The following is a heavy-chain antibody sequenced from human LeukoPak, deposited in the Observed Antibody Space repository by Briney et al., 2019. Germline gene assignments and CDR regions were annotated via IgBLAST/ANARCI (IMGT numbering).Heavy chain of an antibody. CDR3: ARGYNWNYFDY. D-gene: IGHD1-20*01. CDR1: GFTFSSYA. J-gene: IGHJ4*02. CDR2: ISYDGSNK. V-gene: IGHV3-30*04. Sequence: GGSLRLSCAASGFTFSSYAMHWVRQAPGKGLEWVAVISYDGSNKYYADSVKGRFTISRDNSKNTLYLQMNSLRAEDTAVYYCARGYNWNYFDYWGQGTLVTVSS.